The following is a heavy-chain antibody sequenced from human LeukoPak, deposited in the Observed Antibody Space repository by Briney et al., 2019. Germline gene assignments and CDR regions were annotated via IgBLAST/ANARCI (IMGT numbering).Heavy chain of an antibody. J-gene: IGHJ5*02. Sequence: SETLSLTCTVSGGSISSGDYYWSWIRQPPGKGLEWIGYIYYSGSTYYNPSLKSRVTISVDTSKNQFSLKLSSVTAADTAVYYCARGVFEHLGTWFDPWGQGTLVTVSS. CDR2: IYYSGST. D-gene: IGHD6-13*01. CDR1: GGSISSGDYY. V-gene: IGHV4-30-4*01. CDR3: ARGVFEHLGTWFDP.